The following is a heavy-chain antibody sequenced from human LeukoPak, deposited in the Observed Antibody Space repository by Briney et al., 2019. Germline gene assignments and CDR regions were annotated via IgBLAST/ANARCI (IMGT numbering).Heavy chain of an antibody. Sequence: GGSLRLSCAASGFTFSTNAMHWVRQAPGTGLECMAVIAFDGSSDTYADPVEGRFTISRDNSKNTLYLHMNSLRNDDTAVYYCAGDGANDLFKGGAYFLDWGQGALVTVSS. CDR1: GFTFSTNA. CDR2: IAFDGSSD. J-gene: IGHJ1*01. CDR3: AGDGANDLFKGGAYFLD. D-gene: IGHD4/OR15-4a*01. V-gene: IGHV3-30-3*01.